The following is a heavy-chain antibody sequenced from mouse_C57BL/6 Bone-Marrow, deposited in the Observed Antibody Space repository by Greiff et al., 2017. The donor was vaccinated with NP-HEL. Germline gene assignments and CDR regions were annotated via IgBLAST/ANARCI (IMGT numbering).Heavy chain of an antibody. CDR2: IYPRDGST. V-gene: IGHV1-85*01. D-gene: IGHD1-1*01. Sequence: QVQLQQSGPELVKPGASVKLSCKASGYTFTSYDINWVKQRPGQGLEWIGWIYPRDGSTKYNAKFKGMATLTVDTSSSTAYMELHSLTSEDSAVYFCARRGIYYGSSGYFDVWGTGTTVTVSA. CDR1: GYTFTSYD. CDR3: ARRGIYYGSSGYFDV. J-gene: IGHJ1*03.